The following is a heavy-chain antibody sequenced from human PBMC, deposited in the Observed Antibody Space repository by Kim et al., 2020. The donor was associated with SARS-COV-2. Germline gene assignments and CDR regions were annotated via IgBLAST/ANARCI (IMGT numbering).Heavy chain of an antibody. CDR3: AREGRWDRDASRPGVYGVDV. V-gene: IGHV3-30-3*01. J-gene: IGHJ6*02. CDR1: GFTFSLYN. Sequence: GGSLRLSCAASGFTFSLYNMHWVRQAPGKGLEWVTPISNNEDKKYDADSVKGRFTIYRDNSKNKLYQQMNTVRGDDTAVYYCAREGRWDRDASRPGVYGVDVWGQATTVIVS. D-gene: IGHD6-6*01. CDR2: ISNNEDKK.